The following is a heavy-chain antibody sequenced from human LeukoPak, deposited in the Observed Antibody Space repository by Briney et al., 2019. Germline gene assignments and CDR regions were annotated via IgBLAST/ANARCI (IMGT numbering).Heavy chain of an antibody. J-gene: IGHJ5*02. Sequence: PSQTLSLTCTVSGGSISSGGYHWSWIRQHPGKGLEWIGYIYYSGSTYYNPSLKSRVTISVDTSKNQFSLKLSSVTAADTAVYYCARVRYYGSGSYPSNWFDPWGQGTLVTVSS. CDR3: ARVRYYGSGSYPSNWFDP. D-gene: IGHD3-10*01. V-gene: IGHV4-31*03. CDR1: GGSISSGGYH. CDR2: IYYSGST.